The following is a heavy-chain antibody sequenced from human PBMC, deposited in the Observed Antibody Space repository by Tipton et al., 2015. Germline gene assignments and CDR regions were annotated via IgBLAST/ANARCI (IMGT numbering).Heavy chain of an antibody. D-gene: IGHD2-15*01. J-gene: IGHJ6*02. CDR2: INSDGSST. CDR1: GFTFSDYW. Sequence: SLRLSCAVSGFTFSDYWMHWVRQAPGKGLVRVSRINSDGSSTIYADSVKGRFTISRDHAKNTLYLQMNSLRAEDTAVYYCAREGGAGCSGGSCYNYYYDLDVWGQGTTVTVSS. CDR3: AREGGAGCSGGSCYNYYYDLDV. V-gene: IGHV3-74*01.